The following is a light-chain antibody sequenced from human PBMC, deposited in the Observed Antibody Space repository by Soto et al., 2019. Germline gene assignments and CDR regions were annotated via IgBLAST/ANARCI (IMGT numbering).Light chain of an antibody. V-gene: IGKV1-27*01. CDR3: QKYNSAPFT. CDR1: QGISNY. CDR2: AAS. J-gene: IGKJ3*01. Sequence: DIQMTQSPSSLSASVGDRVTITCRASQGISNYLAWYQQKPGKVPKLLIYAASTLQSGVPSRFRGGGSGTDFTLTISCLQPEDVATYYCQKYNSAPFTFGHGPKVDIK.